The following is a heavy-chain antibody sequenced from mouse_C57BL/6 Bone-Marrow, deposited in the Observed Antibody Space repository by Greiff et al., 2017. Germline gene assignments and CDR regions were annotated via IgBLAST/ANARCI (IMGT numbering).Heavy chain of an antibody. Sequence: VQLQQPGAELVKPGASVKMSCKASGYTFTSYWITWVKQRPGQGLEWIGDIYPGSGSTNYNEKFKSKATLTVDTSSSTAYMQLSSLTSDDAAVYYCFYSNYGYFDVWGTGTTVTVSS. D-gene: IGHD2-5*01. CDR3: FYSNYGYFDV. V-gene: IGHV1-55*01. J-gene: IGHJ1*03. CDR2: IYPGSGST. CDR1: GYTFTSYW.